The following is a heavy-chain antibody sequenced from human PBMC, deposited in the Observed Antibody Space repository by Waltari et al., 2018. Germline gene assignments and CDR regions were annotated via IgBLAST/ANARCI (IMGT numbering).Heavy chain of an antibody. CDR2: ISWNSGSI. CDR3: ARGMGRQLVVYYYYGMDV. J-gene: IGHJ6*02. Sequence: EVQLVESGGGLVQPGRSLRLSCAASGFTFDDYAMHWVRQAPGKGLEWVSGISWNSGSIGYADAGKGRFTMCRDNAKNSRYLQMNSLRAEDTALYYCARGMGRQLVVYYYYGMDVWGQGTTVTVSS. D-gene: IGHD6-6*01. CDR1: GFTFDDYA. V-gene: IGHV3-9*01.